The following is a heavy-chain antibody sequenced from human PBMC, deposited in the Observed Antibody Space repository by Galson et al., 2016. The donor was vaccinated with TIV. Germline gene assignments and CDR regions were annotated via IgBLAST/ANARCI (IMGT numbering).Heavy chain of an antibody. Sequence: SETLSLTCAVSGASISADYWSWIRQPPGGRLEWIAYVYNGDITSYNPSLKSRLTMSADTSENHFSLRLTSVTAADTAVYYGARHWDTWGQGTLVTVSS. V-gene: IGHV4-59*08. CDR2: VYNGDIT. CDR1: GASISADY. J-gene: IGHJ5*02. CDR3: ARHWDT.